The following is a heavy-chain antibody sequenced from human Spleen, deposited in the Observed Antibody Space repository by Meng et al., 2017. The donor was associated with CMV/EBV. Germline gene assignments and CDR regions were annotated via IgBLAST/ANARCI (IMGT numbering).Heavy chain of an antibody. J-gene: IGHJ5*01. Sequence: SGFTFSSYSMKWVRQAPGRGLEWVSLISSTTSYIYYADSVMGRFTISRDNAKNSLYLQMNSLRADDTAVYYCARVEGVAAAGWFDSWGLGTLVTVSS. V-gene: IGHV3-21*01. CDR2: ISSTTSYI. CDR3: ARVEGVAAAGWFDS. CDR1: GFTFSSYS. D-gene: IGHD6-13*01.